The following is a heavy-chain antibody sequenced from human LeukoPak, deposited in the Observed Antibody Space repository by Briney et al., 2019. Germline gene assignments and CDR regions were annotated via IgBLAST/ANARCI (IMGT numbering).Heavy chain of an antibody. CDR3: ARFGELLSAFDY. J-gene: IGHJ4*02. V-gene: IGHV4-30-4*01. Sequence: SETLSLTCTVSGGCISSGDYYWSWIRQPPGKGLEWIGYIYYSGSTYYNPSLKSRVTISVDTSKNQFSLKLSSVTAADTAVYYCARFGELLSAFDYWGQGTLVTVSS. CDR2: IYYSGST. CDR1: GGCISSGDYY. D-gene: IGHD3-10*01.